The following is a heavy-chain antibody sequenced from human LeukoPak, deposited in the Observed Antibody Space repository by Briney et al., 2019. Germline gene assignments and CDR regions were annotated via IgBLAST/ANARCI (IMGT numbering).Heavy chain of an antibody. CDR1: GYTFTSYD. V-gene: IGHV1-8*01. Sequence: ASVKVSCKASGYTFTSYDINWVRQATGQGLEWMGWMNPNSGNTGYAQKFQGRVTMTRNTSISTAYMELSRLRSEDTAVYYCARRKFGYDDAFDIWGQGKMVTVSS. CDR2: MNPNSGNT. J-gene: IGHJ3*02. CDR3: ARRKFGYDDAFDI. D-gene: IGHD5-12*01.